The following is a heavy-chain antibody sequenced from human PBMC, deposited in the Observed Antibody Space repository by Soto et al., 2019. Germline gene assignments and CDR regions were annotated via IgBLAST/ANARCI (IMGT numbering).Heavy chain of an antibody. Sequence: QMQLVQSGPEVKKPGTSVKVSCKASGFPFTSFTMQWVRQARGQRLEWIGWIVVGSGNTKYAQRFQERVTITRDMSTSTAYMELSSLRSEDTAVYYCAAGNYYDSSGYSNDYWGQGTLVTVSS. CDR1: GFPFTSFT. CDR2: IVVGSGNT. V-gene: IGHV1-58*02. J-gene: IGHJ4*02. CDR3: AAGNYYDSSGYSNDY. D-gene: IGHD3-22*01.